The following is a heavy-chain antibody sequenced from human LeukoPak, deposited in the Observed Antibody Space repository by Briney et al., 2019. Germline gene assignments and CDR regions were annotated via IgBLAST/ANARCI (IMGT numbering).Heavy chain of an antibody. J-gene: IGHJ3*02. CDR2: IIPILGIA. CDR1: GGTFSSYA. V-gene: IGHV1-69*04. Sequence: ASVKDSCKASGGTFSSYAISWVRQAPGQGLEWMGRIIPILGIANYAQKFQGRVTITADKSTSTAYMEPSSLRSEDTAVYYCARWGEPISGPRYSYGLDAFDIWGQGTMVTVSS. D-gene: IGHD5-18*01. CDR3: ARWGEPISGPRYSYGLDAFDI.